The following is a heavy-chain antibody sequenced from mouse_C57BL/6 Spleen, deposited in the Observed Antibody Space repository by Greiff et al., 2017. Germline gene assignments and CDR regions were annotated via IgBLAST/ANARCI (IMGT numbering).Heavy chain of an antibody. Sequence: VKLMESGPGLVAPSQSLSITCTVSGFSLTSYAISWVRQPPGKGLEWLGVIWTGGGTNYNSALKSRLSISKDNSKSQVFLKMNSLQTDDTARYYCARMSGNYNYAMDYWGQGTSVTVSS. J-gene: IGHJ4*01. CDR3: ARMSGNYNYAMDY. D-gene: IGHD2-1*01. CDR1: GFSLTSYA. CDR2: IWTGGGT. V-gene: IGHV2-9-1*01.